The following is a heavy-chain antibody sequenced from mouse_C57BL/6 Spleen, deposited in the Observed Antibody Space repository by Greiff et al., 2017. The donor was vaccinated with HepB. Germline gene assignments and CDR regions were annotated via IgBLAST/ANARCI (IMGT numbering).Heavy chain of an antibody. CDR2: IYPGDGDT. J-gene: IGHJ1*03. CDR1: GYAFSSSW. D-gene: IGHD1-1*01. Sequence: VQGVESGPELVKPGASVKISCKASGYAFSSSWMNWVKQRPGKGLEWIGRIYPGDGDTNYNGKFKGKATLTADKSSSTAYMQLSSLTSEDSAVYFCAREVTTVVGYFDVWGTGTTVTVSS. V-gene: IGHV1-82*01. CDR3: AREVTTVVGYFDV.